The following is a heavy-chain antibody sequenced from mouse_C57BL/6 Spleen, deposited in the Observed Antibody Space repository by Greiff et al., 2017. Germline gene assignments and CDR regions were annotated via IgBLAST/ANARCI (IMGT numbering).Heavy chain of an antibody. CDR3: ARGPPYAMDY. J-gene: IGHJ4*01. CDR1: GYTCTSYW. CDR2: IYPSDSET. V-gene: IGHV1-61*01. Sequence: QVQLQQSGAELVRPGSSVKLSCKASGYTCTSYWMDWVKQRPGQGLEWIGNIYPSDSETHYNQKFKDKATLTVDKSSSTAYMQLSSLTSEDSAVYYCARGPPYAMDYWGQGTSVTVSS.